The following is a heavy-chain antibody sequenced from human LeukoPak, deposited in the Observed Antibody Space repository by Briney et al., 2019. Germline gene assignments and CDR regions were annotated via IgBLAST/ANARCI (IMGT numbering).Heavy chain of an antibody. CDR3: ARDVGGSLDY. CDR2: VKGDESAR. V-gene: IGHV3-7*01. J-gene: IGHJ4*02. CDR1: GFTFSTYW. D-gene: IGHD1-26*01. Sequence: GGSLRLSCAASGFTFSTYWMAWVRQAPGKGLEWVANVKGDESARHQADSVKGRFTISRDNAQNSVYLQMSSLRGEDTAVYYCARDVGGSLDYWGQGTLVTVSS.